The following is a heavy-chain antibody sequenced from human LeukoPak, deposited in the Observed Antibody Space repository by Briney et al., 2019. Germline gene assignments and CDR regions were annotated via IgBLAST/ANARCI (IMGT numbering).Heavy chain of an antibody. D-gene: IGHD3-22*01. CDR3: ARGSTMIVEYYHYYGMDV. J-gene: IGHJ6*02. V-gene: IGHV1-18*01. Sequence: ASVKVSCKASGYTFTSYGISWVRQAPGQGLEWMGWISAYNGNTNYAQKLQGRVTMTTDTSTSTAYMELRSLRSEDTAVYYCARGSTMIVEYYHYYGMDVWGQGTTVTVSS. CDR2: ISAYNGNT. CDR1: GYTFTSYG.